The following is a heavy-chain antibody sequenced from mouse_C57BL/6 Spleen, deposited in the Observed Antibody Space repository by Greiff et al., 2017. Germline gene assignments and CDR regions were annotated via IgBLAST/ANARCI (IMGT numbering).Heavy chain of an antibody. CDR2: IFPGSGST. Sequence: QVQLQQSGPELVKPGASVKISCKASGYTFTDYYINWVKQRPGQGLEWIGWIFPGSGSTYYNEKFKGKATLTVDKSSSTAYMLLSSLTSEDSAVYFCATAGTSPYWYFDVWGTGTTVTVSS. D-gene: IGHD4-1*01. V-gene: IGHV1-75*01. J-gene: IGHJ1*03. CDR1: GYTFTDYY. CDR3: ATAGTSPYWYFDV.